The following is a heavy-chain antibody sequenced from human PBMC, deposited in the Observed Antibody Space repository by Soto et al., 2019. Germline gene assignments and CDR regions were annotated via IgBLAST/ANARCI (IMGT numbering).Heavy chain of an antibody. V-gene: IGHV4-34*01. D-gene: IGHD6-6*01. J-gene: IGHJ4*02. CDR3: ARELAARPRYFDY. Sequence: PSETLSLTCAVYGGSFSGYYWSWIRQPPGNGLEWIEEINHSGSTNYNPSLKSRVTISVDTSKNQFSLKLSSVTAADTAVYYCARELAARPRYFDYCGQGTLVTVSS. CDR2: INHSGST. CDR1: GGSFSGYY.